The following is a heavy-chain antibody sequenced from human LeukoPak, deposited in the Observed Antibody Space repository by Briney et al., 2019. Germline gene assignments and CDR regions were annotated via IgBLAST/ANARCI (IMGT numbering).Heavy chain of an antibody. D-gene: IGHD3-10*01. CDR2: IYSGGST. CDR3: ARKPTGRNTNYYGSGSYSSY. Sequence: PGGSLRLSCAGSGFTVGSNYMGWVRQAPGKGLEWVSVIYSGGSTYYADSVKGRFIISSDNSKNTQFLQMNSLRAEDAAVYYCARKPTGRNTNYYGSGSYSSYWGQGTMVTVSS. J-gene: IGHJ4*02. CDR1: GFTVGSNY. V-gene: IGHV3-66*01.